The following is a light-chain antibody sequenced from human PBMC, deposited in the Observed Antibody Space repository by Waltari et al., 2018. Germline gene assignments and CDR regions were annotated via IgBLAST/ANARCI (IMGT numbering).Light chain of an antibody. CDR3: QNHERLPAT. V-gene: IGKV3-20*01. J-gene: IGKJ1*01. CDR2: EAS. Sequence: EIMLTQSPGTLSLSPGETATISCRASQNIGRYLVWYQQKPGQAPSLLIYEASRRATGIPDRFSGSGSGTDFSLTISRLEPEDFAVYYCQNHERLPATFGQGTKVEIK. CDR1: QNIGRY.